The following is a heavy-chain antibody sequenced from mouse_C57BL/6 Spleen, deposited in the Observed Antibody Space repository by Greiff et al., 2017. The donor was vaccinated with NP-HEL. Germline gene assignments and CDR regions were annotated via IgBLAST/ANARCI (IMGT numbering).Heavy chain of an antibody. J-gene: IGHJ2*01. Sequence: VQLQHSGAELVKPGASVKLSCKASGYTFTSYWMQWVKQRPGQGLEWIGEIDPSDSYTNYNQKFKGKATLTVDTSSSTAYMQLSSLTSEDSAVYYCARRDGTVVFDYWGQGTTLTVSS. V-gene: IGHV1-50*01. D-gene: IGHD1-1*01. CDR2: IDPSDSYT. CDR3: ARRDGTVVFDY. CDR1: GYTFTSYW.